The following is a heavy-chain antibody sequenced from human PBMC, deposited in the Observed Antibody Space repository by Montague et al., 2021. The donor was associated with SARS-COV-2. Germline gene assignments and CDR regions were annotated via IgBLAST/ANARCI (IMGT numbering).Heavy chain of an antibody. CDR1: GGSLSGYY. Sequence: SETLSLTCAVYGGSLSGYYWPWIRQTPGKGLEWIGEINHSGNTNYNPSXXSGLTISVDTSKKQFSLKLSSVTTADTAVYYCARGADYDFWSGYLRYKWFDPWSLGTPVTISS. D-gene: IGHD3-3*01. J-gene: IGHJ5*02. CDR3: ARGADYDFWSGYLRYKWFDP. V-gene: IGHV4-34*01. CDR2: INHSGNT.